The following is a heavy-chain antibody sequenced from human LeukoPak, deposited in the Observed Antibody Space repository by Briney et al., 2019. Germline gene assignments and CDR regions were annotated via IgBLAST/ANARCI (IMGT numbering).Heavy chain of an antibody. CDR3: AKDSLRTVPKASFDY. Sequence: GGSLRLSCAASGFTFSTYWMHWVRQAPGKGLVWVSRINSDGSSTNYADSVKGRFTISRDNAKNTLYLQMDSLRAEDRAVYHCAKDSLRTVPKASFDYWGQGTLVTVSS. CDR1: GFTFSTYW. V-gene: IGHV3-74*01. D-gene: IGHD2-2*01. J-gene: IGHJ4*02. CDR2: INSDGSST.